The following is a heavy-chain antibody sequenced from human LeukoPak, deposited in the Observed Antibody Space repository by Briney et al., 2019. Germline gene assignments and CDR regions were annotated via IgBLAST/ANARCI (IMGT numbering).Heavy chain of an antibody. Sequence: GGSLRLSCAVSGFTFSTYAMTWVRQAPEKRLEWVSAISGSGGNTYYADSVKGRFTISRDNSKNTLYLQMNSLRAEDTAVYYCAKGPLIEVAGTTWDYWGQGTLVTVSS. CDR1: GFTFSTYA. CDR3: AKGPLIEVAGTTWDY. D-gene: IGHD6-19*01. CDR2: ISGSGGNT. V-gene: IGHV3-23*01. J-gene: IGHJ4*02.